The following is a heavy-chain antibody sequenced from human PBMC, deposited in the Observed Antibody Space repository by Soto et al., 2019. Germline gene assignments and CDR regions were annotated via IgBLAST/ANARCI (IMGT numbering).Heavy chain of an antibody. V-gene: IGHV4-34*01. CDR1: GGSFSGYY. D-gene: IGHD3-22*01. CDR2: INHTGST. J-gene: IGHJ2*01. Sequence: QVQLQQWGAGLLKPSETLSLTCAVYGGSFSGYYWSWIRQPPGKGLEWIGEINHTGSTNYNPSLKSRLTISVDTSKNQFSLRLSSVAAADTAVYYCARVQEYYDSSGDAYYWYFDLWGRGTLVTVSS. CDR3: ARVQEYYDSSGDAYYWYFDL.